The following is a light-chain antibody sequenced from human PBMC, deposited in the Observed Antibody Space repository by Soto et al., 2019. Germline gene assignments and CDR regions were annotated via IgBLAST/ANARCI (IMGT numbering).Light chain of an antibody. J-gene: IGKJ4*01. V-gene: IGKV3-11*01. CDR3: QQRSSWPLT. CDR2: DTS. Sequence: EVVLTQSPATLSLSPGERATLSCRASDSVRNYLIWYQQKPGLPPRLLIYDTSTRATGIPARFSGSGSGADYTLTIGRLEPADFALSYCQQRSSWPLTFGGGTKIEVK. CDR1: DSVRNY.